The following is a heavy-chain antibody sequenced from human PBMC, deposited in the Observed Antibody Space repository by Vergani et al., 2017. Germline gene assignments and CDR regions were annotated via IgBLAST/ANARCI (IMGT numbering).Heavy chain of an antibody. Sequence: QVQLVESGGGVVQPGRSLRLSCAASGFTFSSYGMHWVRQAPGKGLEWVAVIYSGGSTYYADSVKGRFTISRDNSKNTLYLQMNSLRAEDTAVYYCARESEAAVDMDFWGKGTTVTVSS. J-gene: IGHJ6*03. CDR3: ARESEAAVDMDF. CDR1: GFTFSSYG. D-gene: IGHD6-13*01. CDR2: IYSGGST. V-gene: IGHV3-NL1*01.